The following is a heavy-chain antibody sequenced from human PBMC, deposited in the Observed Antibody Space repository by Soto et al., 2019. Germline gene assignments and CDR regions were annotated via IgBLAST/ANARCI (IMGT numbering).Heavy chain of an antibody. Sequence: GGPLRLSCAASGFNFSSYVMHWVRQAPGKGLEWVAVIWYDGGNKYYADSVKGRFTISRDNSKNTLYLQMNSLRAEDTAVYYCARDGQWLPRDGLRSSYYFDYWGQGTLVTVSS. J-gene: IGHJ4*02. D-gene: IGHD6-19*01. V-gene: IGHV3-33*01. CDR2: IWYDGGNK. CDR1: GFNFSSYV. CDR3: ARDGQWLPRDGLRSSYYFDY.